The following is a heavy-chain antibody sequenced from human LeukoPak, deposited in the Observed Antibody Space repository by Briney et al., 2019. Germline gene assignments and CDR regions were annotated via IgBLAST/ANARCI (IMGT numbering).Heavy chain of an antibody. Sequence: SETLSLTCTVSGGSISSGGYYWSWIRQHPGKGLEWIGYIYYSGSTYYNPSLKSRVTISVDTSKNQLSLKLSSVTAADTAVYYCARDLSVDYYDSSGYGSPFGYWGQGTLVTVSS. CDR1: GGSISSGGYY. J-gene: IGHJ4*02. D-gene: IGHD3-22*01. V-gene: IGHV4-31*03. CDR3: ARDLSVDYYDSSGYGSPFGY. CDR2: IYYSGST.